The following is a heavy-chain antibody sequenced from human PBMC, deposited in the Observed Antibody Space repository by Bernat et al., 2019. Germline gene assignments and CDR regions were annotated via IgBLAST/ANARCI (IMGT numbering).Heavy chain of an antibody. Sequence: QVQLVASGGGVVQPGRSLRLSCAASGFTFSSYAMHWVRQAPGKGLEWVAVISYDGSNKYYADSVKGRFTISRDNSKNTLYLQMNSLRAEDTAVYYCARGDQWELLGNGLDYWGQGTLVTVSS. V-gene: IGHV3-30-3*01. CDR3: ARGDQWELLGNGLDY. D-gene: IGHD1-26*01. CDR1: GFTFSSYA. CDR2: ISYDGSNK. J-gene: IGHJ4*02.